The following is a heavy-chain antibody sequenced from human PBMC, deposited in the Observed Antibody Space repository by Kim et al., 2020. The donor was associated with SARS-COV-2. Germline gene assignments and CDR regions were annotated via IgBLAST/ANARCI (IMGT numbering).Heavy chain of an antibody. D-gene: IGHD1-1*01. CDR3: ARAPRANGEGWFDP. V-gene: IGHV4-34*01. CDR2: INHSGST. CDR1: GGSFSGYY. J-gene: IGHJ5*02. Sequence: SETLSLTCAVYGGSFSGYYWSWIRQPPGKGLEWIGEINHSGSTNYNPSLKSRVTISVDTSKNQFSLKLSSVTAADTAVYYCARAPRANGEGWFDPWGQGT.